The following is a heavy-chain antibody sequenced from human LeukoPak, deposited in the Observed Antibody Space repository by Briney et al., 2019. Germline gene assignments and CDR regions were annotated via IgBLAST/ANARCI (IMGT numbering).Heavy chain of an antibody. J-gene: IGHJ4*02. D-gene: IGHD3-10*01. V-gene: IGHV3-48*01. CDR1: GFTFSNYN. Sequence: GGSLRLSCAASGFTFSNYNMNWVRQPPGKGLQWVSYISSSSNIIYYADSVKGRFTISRDNAKNSLFLQMNSLRAEDTAVYYCARAGSPDYWGQGTLVTVSS. CDR3: ARAGSPDY. CDR2: ISSSSNII.